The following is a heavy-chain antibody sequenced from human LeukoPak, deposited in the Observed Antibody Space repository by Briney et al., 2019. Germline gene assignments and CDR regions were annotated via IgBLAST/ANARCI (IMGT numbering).Heavy chain of an antibody. CDR3: AREIVSSNSFDN. D-gene: IGHD2-2*01. CDR1: GFTFSSYT. Sequence: GGSLRLSCAASGFTFSSYTLNWVRRAPGKGLEWVSSISSAGGYIYYADSVKGRLTISRDNAKNSLYLQMNSLRAVDTAVYYCAREIVSSNSFDNWGQGTLVTVSS. CDR2: ISSAGGYI. V-gene: IGHV3-21*01. J-gene: IGHJ4*02.